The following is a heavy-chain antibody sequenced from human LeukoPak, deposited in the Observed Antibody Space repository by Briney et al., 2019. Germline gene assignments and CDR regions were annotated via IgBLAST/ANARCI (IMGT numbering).Heavy chain of an antibody. CDR1: GFTFGTYA. Sequence: PGGSLRPSCAASGFTFGTYAMSWVRQAPGKGLEWISAISGSGGSTYYADSVKGRFTISRDNSKNTLYLQMNSLRAEDTAVYYCAKIPYSSGWVQNWFDPWGQGTLVTVSS. V-gene: IGHV3-23*01. CDR2: ISGSGGST. D-gene: IGHD6-19*01. J-gene: IGHJ5*02. CDR3: AKIPYSSGWVQNWFDP.